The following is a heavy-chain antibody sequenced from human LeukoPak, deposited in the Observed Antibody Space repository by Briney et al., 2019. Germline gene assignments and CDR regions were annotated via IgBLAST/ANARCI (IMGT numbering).Heavy chain of an antibody. CDR1: GGSFSGYY. Sequence: PSETLSLTCAVYGGSFSGYYWSWIRQPPGKGLEWIGEINHSGNTNSNPSLKSRVAMSVDTSKNQFSLRLSSVTAADTAVYYCARDSGNYAQPRHFDYWGQRTLVTVSS. D-gene: IGHD2-2*01. CDR2: INHSGNT. V-gene: IGHV4-34*01. CDR3: ARDSGNYAQPRHFDY. J-gene: IGHJ4*02.